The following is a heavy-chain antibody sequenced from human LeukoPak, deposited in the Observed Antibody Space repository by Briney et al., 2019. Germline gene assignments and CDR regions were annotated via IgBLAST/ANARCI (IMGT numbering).Heavy chain of an antibody. CDR1: GGSISSGSYY. CDR2: IYTSGST. CDR3: ARDSRAGIAAAEEKDAFDI. J-gene: IGHJ3*02. V-gene: IGHV4-61*02. D-gene: IGHD6-13*01. Sequence: PSETLSLTCTVSGGSISSGSYYWGWIRQPAGKGLEWIGRIYTSGSTNHNPSLKSLVTISVDTSKNQFSLKLSSVTAADTAVYYCARDSRAGIAAAEEKDAFDIWGQGTMVTVSS.